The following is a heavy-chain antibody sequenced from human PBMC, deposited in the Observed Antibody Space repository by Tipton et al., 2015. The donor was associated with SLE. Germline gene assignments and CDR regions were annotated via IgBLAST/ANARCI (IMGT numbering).Heavy chain of an antibody. J-gene: IGHJ4*02. D-gene: IGHD3-16*01. CDR2: LRAAGSNK. Sequence: SLRLSCAASGFTYSGYTMNWVRQAPGKGLEWVAFLRAAGSNKDYADSVKGRLTISRDNSKNTLYLQMNRLRVEDTAVYYCAGGTGAYFDHWGQVTLVTVSS. CDR1: GFTYSGYT. CDR3: AGGTGAYFDH. V-gene: IGHV3-30*02.